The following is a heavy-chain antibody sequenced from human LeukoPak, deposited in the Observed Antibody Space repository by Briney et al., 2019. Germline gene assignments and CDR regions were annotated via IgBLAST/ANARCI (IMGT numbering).Heavy chain of an antibody. D-gene: IGHD3-10*01. V-gene: IGHV4-59*01. Sequence: SETLSLTCTVSGGSISSYYWSWIRQPPGKGLEWIGYIYYSGGTNYNPSLKSRVTISVDTSKNQFSLKLSSVTAADTAVYYCARDLLTMVRGVPYNWFDPWGQGTLVTVSS. CDR1: GGSISSYY. CDR2: IYYSGGT. CDR3: ARDLLTMVRGVPYNWFDP. J-gene: IGHJ5*02.